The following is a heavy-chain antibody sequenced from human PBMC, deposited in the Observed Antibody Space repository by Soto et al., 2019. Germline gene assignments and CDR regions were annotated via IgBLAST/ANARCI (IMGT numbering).Heavy chain of an antibody. V-gene: IGHV1-2*04. D-gene: IGHD1-26*01. CDR2: INPNSGGT. CDR3: ATDSGSGNYYYYGMDV. Sequence: QVQLVQSGAEVKKPGASVKVSCKASGYTFTGYYMHWVRQAPGQGLEWMGWINPNSGGTNYAQKFQGWVTMTRDTSISTAYMELSRLRSDDTAVYYCATDSGSGNYYYYGMDVWGQGTTVTVSS. J-gene: IGHJ6*02. CDR1: GYTFTGYY.